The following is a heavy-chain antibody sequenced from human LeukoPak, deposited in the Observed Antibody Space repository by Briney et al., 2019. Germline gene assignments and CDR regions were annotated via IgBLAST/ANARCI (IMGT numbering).Heavy chain of an antibody. Sequence: GGSLRLSCAASGSTFSSYAMSWVRQAPGKGLEWVSAISGSGGSTYYADSVKGRFTISRDNSKNTLYLQMNSLRAEDTAVYYCAKGDCSGGSCYSNYWGQGTLVTVSS. V-gene: IGHV3-23*01. J-gene: IGHJ4*02. CDR2: ISGSGGST. CDR3: AKGDCSGGSCYSNY. D-gene: IGHD2-15*01. CDR1: GSTFSSYA.